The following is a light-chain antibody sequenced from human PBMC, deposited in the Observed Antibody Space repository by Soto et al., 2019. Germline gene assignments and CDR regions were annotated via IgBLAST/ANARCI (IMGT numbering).Light chain of an antibody. J-gene: IGKJ5*01. Sequence: RVMTQSPATLSVSPGERATLSCRASQSVSSYLAWYQQKPGQAPRLLIYDASNRATGIPARFSGSGSGTDFTLTISSLEPEDFAVYYCQQRSNWPLSTFAQGTRLEIK. V-gene: IGKV3-11*01. CDR2: DAS. CDR1: QSVSSY. CDR3: QQRSNWPLST.